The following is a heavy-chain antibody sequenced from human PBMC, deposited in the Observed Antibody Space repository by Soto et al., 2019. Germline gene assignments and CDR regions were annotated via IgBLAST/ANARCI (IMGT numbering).Heavy chain of an antibody. CDR3: ARASVATISSGDYYYYYMDV. D-gene: IGHD5-12*01. CDR1: GGSISSGGYY. J-gene: IGHJ6*03. Sequence: SETLSLTCTVSGGSISSGGYYWSWIRQHPGKGLEWIGYIYYSGSTYYNPSLKSRVTISVDTSKNQFSLKLSSVTAADTAVYYCARASVATISSGDYYYYYMDVWGKGTTVTVSS. V-gene: IGHV4-31*03. CDR2: IYYSGST.